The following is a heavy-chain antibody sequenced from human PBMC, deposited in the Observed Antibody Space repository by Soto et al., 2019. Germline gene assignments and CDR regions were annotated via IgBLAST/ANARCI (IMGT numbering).Heavy chain of an antibody. CDR2: IGGTGGST. Sequence: GGSLRLSCAASGFTFSNYAMSWVRQAPGKGLEWVSAIGGTGGSTFYADSVKGRFTISRDNSKNTLYLHLNSLRAEDTAVYYCAKWLDPMGNYFDYWGQGTLVTVSS. J-gene: IGHJ4*02. CDR1: GFTFSNYA. V-gene: IGHV3-23*01. CDR3: AKWLDPMGNYFDY. D-gene: IGHD6-19*01.